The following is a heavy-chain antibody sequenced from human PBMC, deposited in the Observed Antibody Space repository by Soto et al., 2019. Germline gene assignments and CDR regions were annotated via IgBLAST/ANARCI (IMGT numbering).Heavy chain of an antibody. Sequence: QVRLQQWGAGLLKPSETLPLTCAVYGGSFSDYYWSWVRQPPGKGLEWIGEINHSGSTNYNPSLKSRVTISVDTSKNQFSLKLNSVTAADTAVYYCAREVPPRYFDLWGRGTPVTVSS. V-gene: IGHV4-34*01. CDR3: AREVPPRYFDL. CDR2: INHSGST. CDR1: GGSFSDYY. J-gene: IGHJ2*01. D-gene: IGHD3-10*01.